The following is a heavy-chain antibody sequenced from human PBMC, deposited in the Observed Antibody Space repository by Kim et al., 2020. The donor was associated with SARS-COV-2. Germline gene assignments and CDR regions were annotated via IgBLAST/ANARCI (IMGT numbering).Heavy chain of an antibody. CDR2: ISWNSGSI. CDR1: GFTFGDYA. D-gene: IGHD2-2*01. CDR3: AKDIGDIVVVPAAISLKPLAFDI. J-gene: IGHJ3*02. V-gene: IGHV3-9*01. Sequence: GGSLRLSCAASGFTFGDYAMHWVRQAPGKGLEWVSGISWNSGSIGYADSVKGRFTISRDNAKNSLYLQMNSLRAEDTALYYCAKDIGDIVVVPAAISLKPLAFDIWGQGTMGTVSS.